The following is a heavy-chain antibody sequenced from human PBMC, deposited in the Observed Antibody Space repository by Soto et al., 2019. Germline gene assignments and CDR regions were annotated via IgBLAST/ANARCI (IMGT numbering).Heavy chain of an antibody. D-gene: IGHD2-15*01. V-gene: IGHV3-23*01. J-gene: IGHJ4*02. CDR2: ISNSGGIA. Sequence: HPGGSLRLSCAASGFTFSSYAMNWVRQAPGKGLEWVSVISNSGGIAYYADSVKGRFTMSRDNSKDTLYLQMNSLRAEDTAVYYCAKRFCTGSSCNPRYYDYWGQGTLVTVSS. CDR1: GFTFSSYA. CDR3: AKRFCTGSSCNPRYYDY.